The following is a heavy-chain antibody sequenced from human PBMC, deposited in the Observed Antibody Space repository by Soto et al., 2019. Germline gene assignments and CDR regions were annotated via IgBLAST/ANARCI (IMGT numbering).Heavy chain of an antibody. J-gene: IGHJ4*02. V-gene: IGHV3-21*01. Sequence: GGSLRLSCAASGFTFSSYSMNWVRQAPGKGLEWVSSISSSSSYIYYADSVKGRFTISRDNAKNSLYLQMNSLRAEDTAVYYCARDPLVSSSSSYYFDYWGQGTLVTVSS. CDR1: GFTFSSYS. D-gene: IGHD6-13*01. CDR3: ARDPLVSSSSSYYFDY. CDR2: ISSSSSYI.